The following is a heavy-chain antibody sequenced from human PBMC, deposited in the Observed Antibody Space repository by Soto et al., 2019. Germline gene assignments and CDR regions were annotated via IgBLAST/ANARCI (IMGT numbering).Heavy chain of an antibody. D-gene: IGHD3-16*02. CDR1: GGTFSSYA. Sequence: SVTVSCKASGGTFSSYAISWVRQAPGQGLDWMGGIIPIFGTANYAQKFQGRVTITADESTSTAYMELSSLRSEDTAVYYCARDDELSGAVHYYYYGMDVWGQGTTVTVSS. J-gene: IGHJ6*02. V-gene: IGHV1-69*13. CDR2: IIPIFGTA. CDR3: ARDDELSGAVHYYYYGMDV.